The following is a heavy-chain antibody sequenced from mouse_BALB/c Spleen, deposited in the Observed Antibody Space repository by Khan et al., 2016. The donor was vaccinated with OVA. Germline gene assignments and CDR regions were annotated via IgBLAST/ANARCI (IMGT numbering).Heavy chain of an antibody. J-gene: IGHJ4*01. V-gene: IGHV5-6-3*01. CDR2: IHTNGDNT. CDR1: GFTFRNYG. Sequence: VQLKESGGGLVQPGESLKLSCAASGFTFRNYGMSWVRQSPDKRLELVATIHTNGDNTYYLHSVKGRFTISRDNAKNTLYLQMSSVKSEDTALYYCARQRESLDYWGQGTSVTVSS. CDR3: ARQRESLDY.